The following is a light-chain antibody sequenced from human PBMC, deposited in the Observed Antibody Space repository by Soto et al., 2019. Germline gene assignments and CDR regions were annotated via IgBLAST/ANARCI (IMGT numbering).Light chain of an antibody. V-gene: IGLV2-14*01. CDR2: EVS. J-gene: IGLJ1*01. CDR3: SSYTSSSTLV. Sequence: QSVLTQPASVSGSPGQSITISCTGTSSDVGGYNYVSRYQQHPGKAPKLMIYEVSNRPSGVSNRFSGSKSDNTASLTISGLQAEDEADYSCSSYTSSSTLVFGSGTKVTFL. CDR1: SSDVGGYNY.